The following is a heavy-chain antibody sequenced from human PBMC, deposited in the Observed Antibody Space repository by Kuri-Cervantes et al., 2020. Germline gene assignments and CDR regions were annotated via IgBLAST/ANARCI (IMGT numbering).Heavy chain of an antibody. Sequence: SQTLSLTCAVYGGSFSDYCWRWIRPPPGKGLERIGDLNDSGRTNYNPSLKSRVTISVDTSKSQFSLNLSSVTAADTAVYYCASLNLWSGSPEGVDYWGQGTLVTVSS. CDR1: GGSFSDYC. V-gene: IGHV4-34*01. CDR3: ASLNLWSGSPEGVDY. J-gene: IGHJ4*02. CDR2: LNDSGRT. D-gene: IGHD3-3*01.